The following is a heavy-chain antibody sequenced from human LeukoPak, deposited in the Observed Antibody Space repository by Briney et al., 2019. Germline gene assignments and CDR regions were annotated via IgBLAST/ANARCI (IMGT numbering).Heavy chain of an antibody. V-gene: IGHV1-24*01. CDR2: YDPEDGET. D-gene: IGHD4-17*01. CDR1: GYSLTELS. CDR3: AHGLRY. Sequence: AASVKVSCKVSGYSLTELSMHWVRQAPGKGLEWMGSYDPEDGETIYAQKFQGRVTMPEDTSIHTAYMELSSLRSEDTAVYSCAHGLRYWGQGTLVTVSS. J-gene: IGHJ4*02.